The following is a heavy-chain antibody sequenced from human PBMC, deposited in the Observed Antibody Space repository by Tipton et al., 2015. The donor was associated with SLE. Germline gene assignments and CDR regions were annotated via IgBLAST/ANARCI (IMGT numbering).Heavy chain of an antibody. CDR1: AGSISSGGYY. CDR3: ARVDGYNYGWFDP. Sequence: TLSLPCTVSAGSISSGGYYWSWIRQHPGKGLEWIGYIYFSGSTYYTPSLKSRVTISVDTSKNQFSLKLSSVTAADTAVYYCARVDGYNYGWFDPWGQGTLVTVSS. D-gene: IGHD5-24*01. J-gene: IGHJ5*02. V-gene: IGHV4-31*03. CDR2: IYFSGST.